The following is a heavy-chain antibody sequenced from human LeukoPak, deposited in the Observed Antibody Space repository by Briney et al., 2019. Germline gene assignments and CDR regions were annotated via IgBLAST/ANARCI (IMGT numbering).Heavy chain of an antibody. V-gene: IGHV3-48*03. CDR1: GFTFSSYE. CDR2: ISSSGSTI. CDR3: ARGCSGGSCYSDYYYYYMDV. J-gene: IGHJ6*03. D-gene: IGHD2-15*01. Sequence: GGSLGLSCAASGFTFSSYEMNWVRQAPGKGLEWVSYISSSGSTIFYADSVKGRFTISRDNAKNSLYLQMNSLRAEDTAVYYCARGCSGGSCYSDYYYYYMDVWGKGTTVTISS.